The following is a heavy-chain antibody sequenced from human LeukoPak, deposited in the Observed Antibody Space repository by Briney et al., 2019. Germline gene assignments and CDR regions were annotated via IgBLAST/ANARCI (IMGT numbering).Heavy chain of an antibody. Sequence: PGGSLRLSCAASGFTFSSYGMHWVRQAPGKGLEWVTVTSYDGSNSYYADSVKGRFTISRDNSKNTLYLQMNSLRADDTALYYCAKDRGDYAPFYGMDVWGQGTTVIVSS. CDR1: GFTFSSYG. CDR2: TSYDGSNS. CDR3: AKDRGDYAPFYGMDV. V-gene: IGHV3-30*18. D-gene: IGHD4-17*01. J-gene: IGHJ6*02.